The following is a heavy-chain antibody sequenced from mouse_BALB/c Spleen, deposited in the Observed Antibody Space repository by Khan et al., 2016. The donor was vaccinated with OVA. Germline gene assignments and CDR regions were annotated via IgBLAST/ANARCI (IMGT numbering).Heavy chain of an antibody. CDR2: INTNTGEP. V-gene: IGHV9-3*02. CDR3: AREITPLFDP. D-gene: IGHD1-1*01. Sequence: QIQLVQSGPELQKPGETVKISCKASGYTFTNYGMNWVKQAPGKGLKWMGWINTNTGEPTYGEEFKGRFAYSLETSASTAYLQINNLKNEDTPTYFFAREITPLFDPWGQGTTLPVSS. CDR1: GYTFTNYG. J-gene: IGHJ2*01.